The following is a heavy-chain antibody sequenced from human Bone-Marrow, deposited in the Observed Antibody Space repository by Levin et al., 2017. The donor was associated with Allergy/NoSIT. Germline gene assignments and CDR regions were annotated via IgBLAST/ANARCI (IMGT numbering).Heavy chain of an antibody. CDR3: ARTQSTGYETFDY. D-gene: IGHD5-12*01. CDR2: IYHSGTT. Sequence: SETLSLTCTVSGGSISISGYYWSWVRQPPGKGLEWIGYIYHSGTTYYNPSLKSRVTISTDTSKNQFPLKLNSVTAADTAVYFCARTQSTGYETFDYWGQGTLVTVSS. CDR1: GGSISISGYY. V-gene: IGHV4-31*03. J-gene: IGHJ4*02.